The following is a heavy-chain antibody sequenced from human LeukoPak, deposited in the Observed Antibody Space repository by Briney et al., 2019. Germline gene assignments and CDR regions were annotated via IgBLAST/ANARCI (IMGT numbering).Heavy chain of an antibody. D-gene: IGHD6-19*01. J-gene: IGHJ4*02. V-gene: IGHV3-48*03. CDR3: ASLSVAGSDVDF. CDR1: GFTSRFTFSAYE. CDR2: MSSNGSIK. Sequence: GGSLRLSCAVSGFTSRFTFSAYEMNWVRQAPGKGLEWVSSMSSNGSIKHYPEPVKGRFTISRDNAKTSLYVQMNSLRVDDTAVYYCASLSVAGSDVDFWGQGTLVTVST.